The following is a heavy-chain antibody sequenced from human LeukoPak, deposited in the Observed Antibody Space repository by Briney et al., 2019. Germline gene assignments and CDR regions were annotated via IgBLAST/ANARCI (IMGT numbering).Heavy chain of an antibody. V-gene: IGHV1-8*01. CDR3: ARGPYYGSGGYYNHFDY. CDR1: GYTFTSYD. J-gene: IGHJ4*02. D-gene: IGHD3-10*01. Sequence: GASVKVSCKASGYTFTSYDINWVRQATGQGLEWMGWMNPNSGNSGYAQKFQGRVTMTRNTSISTAYMELSSLRSEDTAVYYCARGPYYGSGGYYNHFDYWGQGTLVTVSS. CDR2: MNPNSGNS.